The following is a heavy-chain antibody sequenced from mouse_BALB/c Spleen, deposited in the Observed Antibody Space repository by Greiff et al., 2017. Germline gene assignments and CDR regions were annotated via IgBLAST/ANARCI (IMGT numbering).Heavy chain of an antibody. CDR2: ISSGGSYT. J-gene: IGHJ4*01. CDR3: ARAAYSLYAMDY. Sequence: EVHLVESGGGLVKPGGSLKLSCAASGFTFSSYAMSWVRQSPEKRLEWVAEISSGGSYTYYPDTVTGRFTISRDNAKNTLYLEMSSLRSEDTAMYYCARAAYSLYAMDYWGQGTSVTVSS. V-gene: IGHV5-9-4*01. CDR1: GFTFSSYA. D-gene: IGHD2-10*01.